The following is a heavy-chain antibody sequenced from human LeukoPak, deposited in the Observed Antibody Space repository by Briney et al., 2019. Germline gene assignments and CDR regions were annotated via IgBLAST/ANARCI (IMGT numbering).Heavy chain of an antibody. J-gene: IGHJ3*02. CDR3: AKGLFLRLGELSLYHDAFDI. CDR1: GFTFDDYA. CDR2: ISWNSGSI. Sequence: GRSLRLSCAASGFTFDDYAMHWVRQAPGKGLEWVSGISWNSGSIGYADSVKGRFTISRGNAKNSLYLRMNSLRAEDTALYYCAKGLFLRLGELSLYHDAFDIWGQGTMVTVSS. V-gene: IGHV3-9*01. D-gene: IGHD3-16*02.